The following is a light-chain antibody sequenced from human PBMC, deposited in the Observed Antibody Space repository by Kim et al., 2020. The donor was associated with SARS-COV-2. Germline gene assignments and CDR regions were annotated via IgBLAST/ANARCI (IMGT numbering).Light chain of an antibody. Sequence: QSALTQPASVSGSPGQSITISCTGTSDDVGAANYVSWYQQHPGKAPQVLLYNVRTRPSGVSDRFSGSKSGNTASLIISGLRAEDEADYYCSSYTRSRTYVFGGGTKVTVL. CDR2: NVR. CDR1: SDDVGAANY. CDR3: SSYTRSRTYV. J-gene: IGLJ1*01. V-gene: IGLV2-14*03.